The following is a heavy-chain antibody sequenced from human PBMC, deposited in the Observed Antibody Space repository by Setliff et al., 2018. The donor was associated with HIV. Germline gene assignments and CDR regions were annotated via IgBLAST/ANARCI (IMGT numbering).Heavy chain of an antibody. D-gene: IGHD6-6*01. CDR1: GGSFSGYY. CDR3: ARDPRTDSSYAWFDS. Sequence: ETLSLTCTVSGGSFSGYYWSWVRQVPGKGLEWVANINQDGSEKKYVDSMKGRLTISRDNAKNSLYLQMTSLRAEDTALYFCARDPRTDSSYAWFDSWGQGTLVTVSS. J-gene: IGHJ5*01. CDR2: INQDGSEK. V-gene: IGHV3-7*03.